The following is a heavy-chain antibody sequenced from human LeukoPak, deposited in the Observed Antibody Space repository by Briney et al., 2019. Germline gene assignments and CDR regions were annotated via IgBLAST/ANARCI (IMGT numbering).Heavy chain of an antibody. CDR1: GGSISSYY. J-gene: IGHJ4*02. D-gene: IGHD3-9*01. Sequence: SETLSLTCTVSGGSISSYYWSWIRQPPGKGLEWIGYIYYSGSTNYNPSLKSRVTISVDTSKNQFSLKLSSVTAADTAVYYCARMYYDILTGYQFDYWGQGTLVTVSS. CDR2: IYYSGST. V-gene: IGHV4-59*01. CDR3: ARMYYDILTGYQFDY.